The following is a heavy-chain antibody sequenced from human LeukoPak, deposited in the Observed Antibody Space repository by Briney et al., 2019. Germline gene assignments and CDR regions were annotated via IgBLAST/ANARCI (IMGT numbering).Heavy chain of an antibody. Sequence: ASVKVSCKVSGYTLTELSMHWVRQAPGKGLEWMGGFDPEDGETIYAQKFQGRVTMTEDTSTDTAYMELSSLRSEDTAVCYCATDIVGATGGGFDYWGQGTLVTVSS. CDR2: FDPEDGET. CDR3: ATDIVGATGGGFDY. CDR1: GYTLTELS. D-gene: IGHD1-26*01. V-gene: IGHV1-24*01. J-gene: IGHJ4*02.